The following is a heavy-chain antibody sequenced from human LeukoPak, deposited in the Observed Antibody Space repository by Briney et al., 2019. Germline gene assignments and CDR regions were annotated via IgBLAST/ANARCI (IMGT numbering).Heavy chain of an antibody. CDR1: GGSISRSNYY. J-gene: IGHJ3*02. D-gene: IGHD2-15*01. CDR3: ARRSIVAGAFDI. V-gene: IGHV4-39*01. CDR2: IYYSGST. Sequence: PSETLSLTCTVSGGSISRSNYYWGWIRQPPGKELEWIGSIYYSGSTYYSPSLKSRVTISVATSKNQFSLKMSSVTAADTAVYYCARRSIVAGAFDIWGQGTVVTVSS.